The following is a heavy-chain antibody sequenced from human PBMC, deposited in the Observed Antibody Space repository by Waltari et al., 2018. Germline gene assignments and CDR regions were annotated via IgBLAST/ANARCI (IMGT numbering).Heavy chain of an antibody. CDR3: AKDRGEANYYGMDV. D-gene: IGHD3-16*01. V-gene: IGHV3-9*01. J-gene: IGHJ6*02. CDR1: GFPFDSYA. CDR2: ISWNSGNI. Sequence: EVQLVESGGGLIQPGRSLRLSCAASGFPFDSYAMHWGRQVPGKGLEWVSGISWNSGNIHYADSVKGRFTISRDNAKNSLYLQVNSLRAEDTALYYCAKDRGEANYYGMDVWGQGTTVTVSS.